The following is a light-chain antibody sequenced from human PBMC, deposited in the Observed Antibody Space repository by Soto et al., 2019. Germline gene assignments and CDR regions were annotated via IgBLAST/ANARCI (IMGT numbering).Light chain of an antibody. CDR3: SSYTSSNTLV. CDR2: EVS. Sequence: QSVLTQPASVSGSPGQSITISCTGTSSDIGGYNYVSWHQQHPGKAPKLMIYEVSHRPSGVSNRFSGSKSGNTASLTISGLQADDEADYYCSSYTSSNTLVFGTGTKLTVL. CDR1: SSDIGGYNY. V-gene: IGLV2-14*01. J-gene: IGLJ1*01.